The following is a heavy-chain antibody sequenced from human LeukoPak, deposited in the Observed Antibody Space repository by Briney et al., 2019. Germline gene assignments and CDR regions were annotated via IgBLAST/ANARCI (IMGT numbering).Heavy chain of an antibody. CDR3: ASSRLVYSSSSESGPAPNWFDP. J-gene: IGHJ5*02. D-gene: IGHD6-6*01. Sequence: SETLSLTCTVSGGSISSSSYYWGWIRQPPGKGLEWIGSIYYSGSTCYNPSLKSRVTISVDTSKNQFSLKLSSVTAADTAVYYCASSRLVYSSSSESGPAPNWFDPWGQGTLVTVSS. CDR1: GGSISSSSYY. V-gene: IGHV4-39*01. CDR2: IYYSGST.